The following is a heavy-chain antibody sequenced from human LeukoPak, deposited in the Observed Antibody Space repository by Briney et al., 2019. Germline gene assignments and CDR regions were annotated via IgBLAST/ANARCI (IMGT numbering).Heavy chain of an antibody. Sequence: PSETLSLTCTVSGVSISSSNSYWGWIRQPPGKGLEWIGSIYYSGNPYYNASLKSRVTISVDTSKNQFSLKLSSFTAAATAVYCGARGGDTGEGVILIWGQGTMVTVSS. J-gene: IGHJ3*02. CDR2: IYYSGNP. V-gene: IGHV4-39*07. CDR1: GVSISSSNSY. D-gene: IGHD3-16*02. CDR3: ARGGDTGEGVILI.